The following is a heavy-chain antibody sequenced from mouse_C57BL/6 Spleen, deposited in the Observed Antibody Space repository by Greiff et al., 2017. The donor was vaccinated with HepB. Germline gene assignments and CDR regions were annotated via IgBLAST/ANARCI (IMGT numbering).Heavy chain of an antibody. V-gene: IGHV5-6*01. J-gene: IGHJ3*01. CDR3: ARRLYYCGRRGAWFAY. CDR1: GFTFSSYG. Sequence: EVQLQQSGGDLVKPGGSLKLSCAASGFTFSSYGMSWVRQTPDKRLEWVATISSGGSYTYYPDSVKGRFTISRDNAKNTLYLQMSSLKSEDTAMYYCARRLYYCGRRGAWFAYWGQGTLVTVSA. CDR2: ISSGGSYT. D-gene: IGHD1-1*01.